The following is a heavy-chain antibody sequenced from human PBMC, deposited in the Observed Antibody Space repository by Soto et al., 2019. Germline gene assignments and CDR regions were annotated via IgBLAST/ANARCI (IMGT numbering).Heavy chain of an antibody. Sequence: SETLSLTCTVSGVSISNSSCYWGWIRRPPGKGLEWIGTIYYSGITYYNPSLKSRVTISVDTSKNQFSLKLTSVTAADTAVYYCARHGSNWGQGTLVTVSA. CDR3: ARHGSN. CDR2: IYYSGIT. CDR1: GVSISNSSCY. V-gene: IGHV4-39*01. J-gene: IGHJ4*02.